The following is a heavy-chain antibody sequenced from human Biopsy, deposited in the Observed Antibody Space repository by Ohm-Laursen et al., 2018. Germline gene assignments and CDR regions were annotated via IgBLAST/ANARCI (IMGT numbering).Heavy chain of an antibody. CDR2: IIPMFGTA. D-gene: IGHD1-26*01. J-gene: IGHJ4*02. CDR3: ARGPHSGSHSCFDY. Sequence: SVKVSCKASGGTFINYAISWVRQAPGQGLEWMGGIIPMFGTANYAQMFQGRVTISADESTSTSYMELRSLTTADTAIYYCARGPHSGSHSCFDYWGRGTLVTVSS. V-gene: IGHV1-69*13. CDR1: GGTFINYA.